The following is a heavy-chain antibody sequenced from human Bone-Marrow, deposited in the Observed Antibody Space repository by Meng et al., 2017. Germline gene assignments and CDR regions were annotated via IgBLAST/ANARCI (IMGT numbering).Heavy chain of an antibody. V-gene: IGHV4-30-4*01. CDR1: GCSISSADYY. D-gene: IGHD2-15*01. J-gene: IGHJ4*02. Sequence: QVQLQESGPGLVKPSQTLSLTCTVPGCSISSADYYWSWIRQPPGKGLEWIGYIYYSGSTYYNPSLKSRVTISVDTSKNQFSLKMSSVTAADTAVYYCARVGACSGGSCYFRLFDYWGQGTLVTVSS. CDR2: IYYSGST. CDR3: ARVGACSGGSCYFRLFDY.